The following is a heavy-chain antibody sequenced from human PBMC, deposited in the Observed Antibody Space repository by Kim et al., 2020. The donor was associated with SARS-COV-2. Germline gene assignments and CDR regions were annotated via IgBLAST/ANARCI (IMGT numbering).Heavy chain of an antibody. Sequence: SETLSLTCTVSGGSISSSSYYWGWIRQPPGKGLEWIGSIYYSGSTYYNPSLKSRVTISVDTSKNQFSLKLSSVTAADTAVYYCARRWGYYDSGYAFDIWGQGTMVTVSS. D-gene: IGHD3-22*01. CDR2: IYYSGST. CDR3: ARRWGYYDSGYAFDI. CDR1: GGSISSSSYY. J-gene: IGHJ3*02. V-gene: IGHV4-39*01.